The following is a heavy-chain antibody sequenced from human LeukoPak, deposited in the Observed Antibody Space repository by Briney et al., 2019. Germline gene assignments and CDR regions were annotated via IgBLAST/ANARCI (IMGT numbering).Heavy chain of an antibody. CDR3: ARTPTKNYWYFDL. CDR1: GGSISNYY. J-gene: IGHJ2*01. Sequence: SETLSLTCTVSGGSISNYYWNWIRQPPGKGLEWIGYIYYTGSTNYNPSLKSRVTMSVDTSKNQFSLNLRSVTPEDTAVYYCARTPTKNYWYFDLWGRGTLVTVSS. D-gene: IGHD5-24*01. CDR2: IYYTGST. V-gene: IGHV4-59*01.